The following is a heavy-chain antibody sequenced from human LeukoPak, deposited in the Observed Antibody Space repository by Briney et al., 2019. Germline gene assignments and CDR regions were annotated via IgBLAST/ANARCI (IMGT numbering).Heavy chain of an antibody. Sequence: SETLSLTCTVSGGSISSYYWSWIRQPPGKGLEWIGYIYYSGSTNYNPSLKSRVTISVDTSKNQFSLKLSSVTAADTAVYYCAREIAAAGTFWFDPWGQGTLVTVSS. V-gene: IGHV4-59*01. CDR3: AREIAAAGTFWFDP. CDR2: IYYSGST. J-gene: IGHJ5*02. D-gene: IGHD6-13*01. CDR1: GGSISSYY.